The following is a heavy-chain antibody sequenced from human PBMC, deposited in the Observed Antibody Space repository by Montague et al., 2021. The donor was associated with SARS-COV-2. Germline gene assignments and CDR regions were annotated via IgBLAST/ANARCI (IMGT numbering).Heavy chain of an antibody. CDR1: GFSLSTSGMC. Sequence: PALAKPTQTLTLTCTFSGFSLSTSGMCVSWIRQPPGKALEWLARIDWDDDKYYSTSLKTRLTISKDTSKNQVVLTMTNMDPVDTATYYCARRTYDILTGYDYGVDVWGQGTTVTVSS. V-gene: IGHV2-70*11. CDR2: IDWDDDK. CDR3: ARRTYDILTGYDYGVDV. D-gene: IGHD3-9*01. J-gene: IGHJ6*02.